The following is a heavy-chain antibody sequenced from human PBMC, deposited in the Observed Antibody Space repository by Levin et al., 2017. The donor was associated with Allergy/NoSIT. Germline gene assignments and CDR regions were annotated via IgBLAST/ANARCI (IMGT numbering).Heavy chain of an antibody. D-gene: IGHD5-18*01. CDR2: INPNTGGT. CDR1: GYTFTGHN. V-gene: IGHV1-2*06. CDR3: TRSWIQQFAPDLDY. Sequence: ASVKVSCKTSGYTFTGHNVHWVRQAPGQGLKWMGRINPNTGGTDYAQNFQGRVTMTRDTSINTAYMELSGLTSDDPAVYYCTRSWIQQFAPDLDYWSQGTLVTVSS. J-gene: IGHJ4*02.